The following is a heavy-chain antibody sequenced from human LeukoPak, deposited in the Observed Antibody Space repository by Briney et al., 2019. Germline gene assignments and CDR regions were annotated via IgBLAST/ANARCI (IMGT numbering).Heavy chain of an antibody. CDR3: ATRALRYFDWLLPAFDY. CDR1: GYTLTELS. J-gene: IGHJ4*02. V-gene: IGHV1-24*01. Sequence: GASVKVSCKVSGYTLTELSMHWVRQAPGKGLEWMGGFDPEDGETIYAQKFQGRVTMTEDTSTDTAYMELSSLRSEDTAAYYCATRALRYFDWLLPAFDYWGQGTLVTVSS. D-gene: IGHD3-9*01. CDR2: FDPEDGET.